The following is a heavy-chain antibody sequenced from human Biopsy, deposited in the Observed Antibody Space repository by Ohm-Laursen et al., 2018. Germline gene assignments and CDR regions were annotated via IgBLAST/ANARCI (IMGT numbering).Heavy chain of an antibody. J-gene: IGHJ5*01. CDR2: IDPKSGGT. D-gene: IGHD3-3*01. CDR1: AYSFGDHR. CDR3: ARELGDFWGGRQFDF. V-gene: IGHV1-2*02. Sequence: ASVKVSCKASAYSFGDHRIHWVRQAPGQGLEWMGWIDPKSGGTNYAQKFQGRATMTRDTSISTTYMELRRLTSDDTAVFYCARELGDFWGGRQFDFWGQGTLVTVSS.